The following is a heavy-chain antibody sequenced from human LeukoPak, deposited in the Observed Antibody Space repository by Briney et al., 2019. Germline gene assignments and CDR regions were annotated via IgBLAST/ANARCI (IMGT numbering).Heavy chain of an antibody. V-gene: IGHV4-38-2*02. J-gene: IGHJ4*02. CDR1: GYSISSGYY. D-gene: IGHD5-18*01. CDR2: IYHDGNT. Sequence: SETLSLTCSVSGYSISSGYYWGWIRQPPGKGLEWIGNIYHDGNTYYNPSLKSRVTISVDTSKNQFSLKLSSVTAADTAVYYCARRDAAMACFDYWGQGTLVTVSS. CDR3: ARRDAAMACFDY.